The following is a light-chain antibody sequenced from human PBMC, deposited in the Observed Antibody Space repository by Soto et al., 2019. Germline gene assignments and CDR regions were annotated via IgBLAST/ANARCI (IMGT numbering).Light chain of an antibody. V-gene: IGLV2-11*01. J-gene: IGLJ3*02. Sequence: QPVLTQPRSVSGSPGQSVTISCTGNSSDVGAYNYVSWYQHHPGKAPKVMIFDVSERPSGVPDRFSGSKSGNTASLTISGLQAEDEGDYYCCSYAGTYSWVFGGGTKLTVL. CDR3: CSYAGTYSWV. CDR1: SSDVGAYNY. CDR2: DVS.